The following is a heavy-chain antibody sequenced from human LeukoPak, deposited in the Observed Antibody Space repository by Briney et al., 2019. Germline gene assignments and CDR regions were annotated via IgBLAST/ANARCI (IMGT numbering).Heavy chain of an antibody. J-gene: IGHJ4*02. CDR2: LYAGGES. D-gene: IGHD3-10*01. V-gene: IGHV3-53*01. CDR3: ARDSAGNQYSSGNFDL. Sequence: GGSLRLSCAASGFAVKSSYMNWVRQAPGKGLEWVSVLYAGGESYYADSVLGRFTISRDNSNNKVFLELNSLTADDTAVYFCARDSAGNQYSSGNFDLWGQGTLVTVSS. CDR1: GFAVKSSY.